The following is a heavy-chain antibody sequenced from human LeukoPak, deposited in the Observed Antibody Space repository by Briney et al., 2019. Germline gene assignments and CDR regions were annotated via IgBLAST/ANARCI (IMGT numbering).Heavy chain of an antibody. CDR3: ARGLMGGYPRFDY. CDR1: GFSFHTYG. J-gene: IGHJ4*02. D-gene: IGHD3-22*01. CDR2: IRFDGSSK. Sequence: PGGSLRLSCSASGFSFHTYGMHWVRQAPGKGLEWVAFIRFDGSSKYYADYVKGRFTISRDNSKNTLYLQMNSLRPEDTAFYFCARGLMGGYPRFDYWGQGTLVTVSS. V-gene: IGHV3-30*02.